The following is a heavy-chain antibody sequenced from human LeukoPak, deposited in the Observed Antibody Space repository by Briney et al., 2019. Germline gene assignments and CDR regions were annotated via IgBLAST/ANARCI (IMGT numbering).Heavy chain of an antibody. CDR1: GFTFSSYG. J-gene: IGHJ4*02. CDR2: ISGNGGST. V-gene: IGHV3-23*01. Sequence: GGSLRLSCVASGFTFSSYGMSWVRQVPGKGLEWLSEISGNGGSTYYADSVKGRFTISRDNSKNTLYLQMHSLRAEDTAIYYCAKHDTGISLVRGVTHFDYWGQGTLVTVSS. CDR3: AKHDTGISLVRGVTHFDY. D-gene: IGHD3-10*01.